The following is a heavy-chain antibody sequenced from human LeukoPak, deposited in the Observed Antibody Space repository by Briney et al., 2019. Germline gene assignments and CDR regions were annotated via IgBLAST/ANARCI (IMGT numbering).Heavy chain of an antibody. J-gene: IGHJ4*02. D-gene: IGHD3-22*01. CDR2: IYYSGST. V-gene: IGHV4-59*08. CDR3: ARHDSSGYYYSFDY. Sequence: SETLSLTCTVSGGSISSYYWSWIRQPPGKGLEWIGYIYYSGSTNYNPSLKSRVTISVDTSKNQFSLKLSSVTAADTAVYYCARHDSSGYYYSFDYWGQGTLVTVSS. CDR1: GGSISSYY.